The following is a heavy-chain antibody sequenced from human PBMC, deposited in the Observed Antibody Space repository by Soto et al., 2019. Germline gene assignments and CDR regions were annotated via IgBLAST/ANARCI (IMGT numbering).Heavy chain of an antibody. J-gene: IGHJ5*02. CDR1: GYRFTNYW. V-gene: IGHV5-51*01. D-gene: IGHD3-22*01. CDR3: ARRLYDSSGPNWFDP. CDR2: IYPGDSDT. Sequence: GESLKISCKGSGYRFTNYWIGWVRQMPGKGLEWMGIIYPGDSDTRYSPSFQGQVTISADKSISTAYLQWSSLKASDTAMYYCARRLYDSSGPNWFDPWGQGTLVTVSS.